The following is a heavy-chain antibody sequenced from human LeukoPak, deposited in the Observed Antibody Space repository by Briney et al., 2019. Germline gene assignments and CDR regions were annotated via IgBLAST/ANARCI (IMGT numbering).Heavy chain of an antibody. J-gene: IGHJ4*02. CDR3: ASLMARGVIWIDY. CDR2: ITGNGDTI. D-gene: IGHD3-10*01. Sequence: PGGSLRLSCAAFGFTFRTYAMNWVRQAPGKGLEWVSLITGNGDTIQYADSVKGRFTISRDNSKNTLYLQMNNVRAEDTAMYYCASLMARGVIWIDYWGQGTLVTVSS. CDR1: GFTFRTYA. V-gene: IGHV3-23*01.